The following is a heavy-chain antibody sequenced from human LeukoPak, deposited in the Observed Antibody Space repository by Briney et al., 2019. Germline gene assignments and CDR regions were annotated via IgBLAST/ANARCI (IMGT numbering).Heavy chain of an antibody. CDR2: ISSSSSTI. J-gene: IGHJ3*02. Sequence: PGGSLRLSCAASGFTFSSYSMNWVRQAPGKGLEWVSYISSSSSTIYYADSVKGRFTISRDNAKNSLYLQMNSLRAEDTAVYYCARVPPCGGDCYPPLDAFDIWGQGTMVTVSS. CDR1: GFTFSSYS. V-gene: IGHV3-48*04. D-gene: IGHD2-21*02. CDR3: ARVPPCGGDCYPPLDAFDI.